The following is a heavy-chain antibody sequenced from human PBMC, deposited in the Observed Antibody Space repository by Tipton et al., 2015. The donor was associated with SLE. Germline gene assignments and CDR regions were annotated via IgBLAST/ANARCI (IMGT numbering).Heavy chain of an antibody. CDR3: ARGPPFDY. CDR2: INHSVST. J-gene: IGHJ4*02. Sequence: TLSLTCAVYGGSFSGYYWSWIRQPPGKGLEWTGEINHSVSTNYNPSLKSRVTISVDTSKNQFSLKLSSVTAADTAVYYCARGPPFDYWGQGTLVTVSS. CDR1: GGSFSGYY. V-gene: IGHV4-34*01.